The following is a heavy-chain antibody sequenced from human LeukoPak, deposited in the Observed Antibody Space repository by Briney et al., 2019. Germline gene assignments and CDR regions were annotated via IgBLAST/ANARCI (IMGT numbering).Heavy chain of an antibody. V-gene: IGHV4-59*01. J-gene: IGHJ5*02. CDR3: ASGYCSSTRCLFDP. D-gene: IGHD2-2*03. Sequence: PSETLSLTCTVSGGSISTYYWSWIRQPPGNGLEWIGYIYYSGSTNYNPSLKSRVTISVDTSKNQFSLKLSSVTAADTAVYYCASGYCSSTRCLFDPWGQGTLVTVSS. CDR2: IYYSGST. CDR1: GGSISTYY.